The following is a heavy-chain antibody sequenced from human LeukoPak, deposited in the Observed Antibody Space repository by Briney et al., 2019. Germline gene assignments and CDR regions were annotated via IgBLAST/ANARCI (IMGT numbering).Heavy chain of an antibody. CDR2: ISHDGNA. CDR3: ARDPNWDSWFDP. J-gene: IGHJ5*02. Sequence: SETLSLTCAVSGYSVGSAYYWVWIRQTPGKGLEWLGTISHDGNAYYNPSLKSRLTMSVETAKNQFSLNLNSVTAADTAVYFCARDPNWDSWFDPWGQGVLVTVSS. D-gene: IGHD1-26*01. V-gene: IGHV4-38-2*02. CDR1: GYSVGSAYY.